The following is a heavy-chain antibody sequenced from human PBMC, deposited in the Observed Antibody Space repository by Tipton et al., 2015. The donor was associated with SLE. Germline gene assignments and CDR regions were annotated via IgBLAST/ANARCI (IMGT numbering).Heavy chain of an antibody. J-gene: IGHJ2*01. V-gene: IGHV4-38-2*01. Sequence: LRLSCAVSGYSISSGYYWGWIRQPPGKGLEWIGSIYHSGSTYYNPSLKSRVTISVDTSTNQFSLKLSPVTAADTAVYYCASAVVGNNDWYCDLWGRGTLVTVSS. D-gene: IGHD1-26*01. CDR3: ASAVVGNNDWYCDL. CDR2: IYHSGST. CDR1: GYSISSGYY.